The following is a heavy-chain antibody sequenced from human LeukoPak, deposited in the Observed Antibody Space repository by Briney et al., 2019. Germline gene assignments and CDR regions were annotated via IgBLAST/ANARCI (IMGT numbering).Heavy chain of an antibody. J-gene: IGHJ4*02. CDR3: AREGIAVAGPYFDY. CDR2: IWYDGSNK. Sequence: GGSLRLSCAASGFTFSSYGMHWVRQAPGKGLEWVAVIWYDGSNKYYADSVKGRFTISRDNSKNTLYLQMNSLRAEDTAVYYCAREGIAVAGPYFDYWGQGTLVTVSS. D-gene: IGHD6-19*01. V-gene: IGHV3-30*19. CDR1: GFTFSSYG.